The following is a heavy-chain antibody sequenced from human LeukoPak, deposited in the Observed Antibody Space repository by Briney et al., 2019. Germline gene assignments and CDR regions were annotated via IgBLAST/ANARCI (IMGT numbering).Heavy chain of an antibody. V-gene: IGHV1-69*06. Sequence: ASVKVSCKASGYTFTSYAMNWVRQAPGQGLEWMGGIIPIFGTANYAQRFQGRVTITADKSTSTAYMELSSLRSEDTAVYYCARAPGVTAIPGYFDLWGRGTLVTVSS. CDR3: ARAPGVTAIPGYFDL. D-gene: IGHD2-21*02. J-gene: IGHJ2*01. CDR2: IIPIFGTA. CDR1: GYTFTSYA.